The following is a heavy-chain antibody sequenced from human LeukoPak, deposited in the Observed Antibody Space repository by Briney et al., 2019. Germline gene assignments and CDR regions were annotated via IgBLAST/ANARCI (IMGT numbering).Heavy chain of an antibody. CDR2: IIPMFGTA. Sequence: HRASVKVSCKASGGTFSRYATSWVRQATGRGREGMGGIIPMFGTAKYAQKFQGRVTITTDESTSTAYMELSSLRSEDTAVYYCATGLQGVAAPATAYWGQGTLVTVSS. D-gene: IGHD6-13*01. J-gene: IGHJ4*02. V-gene: IGHV1-69*05. CDR1: GGTFSRYA. CDR3: ATGLQGVAAPATAY.